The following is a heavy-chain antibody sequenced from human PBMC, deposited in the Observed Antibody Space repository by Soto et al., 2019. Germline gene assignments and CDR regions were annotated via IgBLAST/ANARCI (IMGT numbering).Heavy chain of an antibody. D-gene: IGHD1-26*01. J-gene: IGHJ4*02. CDR1: GGTFSDYA. CDR2: IVPNFGTG. Sequence: QVLLVQSGAEVKKPGSSVKVSCKASGGTFSDYAISWVRQAPGHGLEWMGGIVPNFGTGNHAQKFQGRVTVTADESTSTAYMELSSLRSEDTAVYYCARVLVGATYFDYWGQGTLVTVSS. CDR3: ARVLVGATYFDY. V-gene: IGHV1-69*01.